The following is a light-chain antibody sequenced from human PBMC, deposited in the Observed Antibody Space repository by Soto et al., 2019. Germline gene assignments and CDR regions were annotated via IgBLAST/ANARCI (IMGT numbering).Light chain of an antibody. J-gene: IGKJ5*01. CDR1: QSISIW. CDR2: DAS. Sequence: DIQMTQSPSALSASVGDRVTITCRASQSISIWLSWYQQKPGKAPQVLIWDASRLQRGVPSRFSGSGSGTDFTLTINSLQSEDFAVYYCQQYNNWPRTFGQGTQREIK. CDR3: QQYNNWPRT. V-gene: IGKV1-5*01.